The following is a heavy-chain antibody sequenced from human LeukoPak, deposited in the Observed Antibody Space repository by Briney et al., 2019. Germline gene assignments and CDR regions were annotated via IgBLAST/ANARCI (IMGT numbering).Heavy chain of an antibody. D-gene: IGHD5-18*01. Sequence: GGSLSLSCVASGFTFSDYYMSWIRQAPGKGLEWISYITSSSSSTDYADSVSGRFAISRDNAKNLLYLEMSGLRAEDTALYYCARDMSGRNTVMMTSFDYWGPGSL. CDR3: ARDMSGRNTVMMTSFDY. CDR1: GFTFSDYY. CDR2: ITSSSSST. J-gene: IGHJ4*01. V-gene: IGHV3-11*06.